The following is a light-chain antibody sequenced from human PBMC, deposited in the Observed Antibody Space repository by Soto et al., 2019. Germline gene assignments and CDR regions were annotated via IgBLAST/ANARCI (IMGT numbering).Light chain of an antibody. CDR1: QSVSSN. CDR2: GAS. V-gene: IGKV3D-15*01. Sequence: EIVMTQSPATLSVSPGERATLSCRASQSVSSNLAWYQQKPGQAPRLLIYGASIRATGIPARFSGSGSGTEFTLTISSLQSEDFAVYYCQQYNNWPPPYTFGQGTKVDI. CDR3: QQYNNWPPPYT. J-gene: IGKJ2*01.